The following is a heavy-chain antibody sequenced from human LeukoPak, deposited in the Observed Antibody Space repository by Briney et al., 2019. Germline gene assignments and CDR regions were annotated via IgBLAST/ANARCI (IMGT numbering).Heavy chain of an antibody. V-gene: IGHV3-23*01. D-gene: IGHD2-2*01. CDR1: GFTFSSYG. CDR2: ISGSGGST. Sequence: AGGSLRLSCSASGFTFSSYGMSWVRQAPGEGLGWVSAISGSGGSTYYADSVKGRFTISRDNSKNTLYLQMNSLRAEDTAVYYCAKDLLAAPGDIWGQGTMVTVSS. CDR3: AKDLLAAPGDI. J-gene: IGHJ3*02.